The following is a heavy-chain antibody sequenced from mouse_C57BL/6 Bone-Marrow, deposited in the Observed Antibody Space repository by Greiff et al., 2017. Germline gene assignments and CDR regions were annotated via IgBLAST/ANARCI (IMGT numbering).Heavy chain of an antibody. CDR3: ASYGSSWTYYAMDY. D-gene: IGHD1-1*01. V-gene: IGHV1-64*01. Sequence: QVQLQQPGAELVKPGASVKLSCKASGYTFTSYWMHWVKQRPGQGLEWIGMIHPNSGSTNYNEKFKSKATLTVDKSSSTAYMQLSSLTSEDSAVYYCASYGSSWTYYAMDYWGQGTSVTVSS. CDR2: IHPNSGST. J-gene: IGHJ4*01. CDR1: GYTFTSYW.